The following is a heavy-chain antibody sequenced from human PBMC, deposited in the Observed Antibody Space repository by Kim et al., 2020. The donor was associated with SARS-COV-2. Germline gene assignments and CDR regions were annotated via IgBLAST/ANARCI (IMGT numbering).Heavy chain of an antibody. CDR2: IYYSGST. CDR3: ARRALGDCSSTSCHNAFD. V-gene: IGHV4-59*08. J-gene: IGHJ3*02. Sequence: SETLSLTCTVSGGSISSYYWSWIRQPPGKGLEWIGYIYYSGSTNYNPSLKSRVTISVDTSKNQFSLKLSSVTAADTAVYYCARRALGDCSSTSCHNAFD. CDR1: GGSISSYY. D-gene: IGHD2-2*01.